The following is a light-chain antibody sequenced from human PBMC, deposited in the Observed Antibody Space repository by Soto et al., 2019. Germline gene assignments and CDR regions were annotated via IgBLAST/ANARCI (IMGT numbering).Light chain of an antibody. V-gene: IGKV3-11*01. Sequence: EIVLTQSPATLSLSPGERATLSCRASQSVSRYLAWYQQKPGQAPRILIYDAYNRATGIPARFSGSGSGTDFNLTISSLETEDFAFYYCQQRSNWPTKLTFGGGTKVEIQ. J-gene: IGKJ4*01. CDR2: DAY. CDR3: QQRSNWPTKLT. CDR1: QSVSRY.